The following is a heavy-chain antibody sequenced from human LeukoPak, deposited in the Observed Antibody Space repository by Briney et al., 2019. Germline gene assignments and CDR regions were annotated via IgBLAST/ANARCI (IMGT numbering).Heavy chain of an antibody. CDR3: ARGTVVVPAATNWFDP. CDR2: IYHSGST. J-gene: IGHJ5*02. Sequence: SETLSLTCAVSGGSISSSNWWSWVRQPPGKGLEWIGEIYHSGSTSYNPSLKSRVTISVDKSKNQFSLKLSSVTAADTAVYYCARGTVVVPAATNWFDPWSQGTLVTVSP. CDR1: GGSISSSNW. V-gene: IGHV4-4*02. D-gene: IGHD2-2*01.